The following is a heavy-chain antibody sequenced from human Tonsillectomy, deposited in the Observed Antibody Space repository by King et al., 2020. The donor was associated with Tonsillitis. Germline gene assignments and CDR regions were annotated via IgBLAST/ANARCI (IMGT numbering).Heavy chain of an antibody. CDR1: RFTFRSYN. D-gene: IGHD3-10*01. CDR3: ARDSGRFGELLPTDY. V-gene: IGHV3-48*01. CDR2: ISSSSRTI. Sequence: EVQLVEFGGGLVQRGGSLRLSCVASRFTFRSYNMNWVRQAPGKGLEWISYISSSSRTIYYADSVKGRFTISRDNARNSLYLQMNSLRAEDTAVYYCARDSGRFGELLPTDYWGQGTLVTVSS. J-gene: IGHJ4*02.